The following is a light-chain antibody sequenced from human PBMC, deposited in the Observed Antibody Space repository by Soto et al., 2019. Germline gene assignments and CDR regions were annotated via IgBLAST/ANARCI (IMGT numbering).Light chain of an antibody. CDR2: DVN. CDR3: TSYTSDSTYV. CDR1: NNDVGRYNY. V-gene: IGLV2-14*01. Sequence: ALIQPPSVSGSPGQSVTISCTGTNNDVGRYNYVSWYQQHPGKAPKPMVYDVNNRPSWVPNRFSGSKSGITASLTISGLQAEDEADYYCTSYTSDSTYVFGTGTKVTVL. J-gene: IGLJ1*01.